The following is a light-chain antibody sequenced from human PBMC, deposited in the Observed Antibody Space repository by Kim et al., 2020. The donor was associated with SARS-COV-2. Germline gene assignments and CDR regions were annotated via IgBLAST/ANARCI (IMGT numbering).Light chain of an antibody. V-gene: IGKV3-20*01. CDR2: GAS. Sequence: SPGERVTLSCRASQSVRSSYLAWYQQKPGQAPRILIYGASSRATGIPDRFSGSGSGTDFTLTITSLEPEDFAVYYCQQYGSSPLTFGGGTKVDIK. CDR1: QSVRSSY. J-gene: IGKJ4*01. CDR3: QQYGSSPLT.